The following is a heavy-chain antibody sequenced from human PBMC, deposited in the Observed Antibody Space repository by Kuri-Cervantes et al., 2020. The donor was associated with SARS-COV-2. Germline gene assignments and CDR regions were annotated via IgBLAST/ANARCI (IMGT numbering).Heavy chain of an antibody. D-gene: IGHD2-2*01. V-gene: IGHV3-23*01. Sequence: GGSLRLSCAASGFTFSSYWMSWVRQAPGKGLEWVSAISGSGGSTYYADSVKGRFTISRDNSKNTLYLQMNSLRAEDTAVYYCAKDLRSRYCSSTSCYAFDIWGQGTMVTVSS. CDR2: ISGSGGST. CDR1: GFTFSSYW. J-gene: IGHJ3*02. CDR3: AKDLRSRYCSSTSCYAFDI.